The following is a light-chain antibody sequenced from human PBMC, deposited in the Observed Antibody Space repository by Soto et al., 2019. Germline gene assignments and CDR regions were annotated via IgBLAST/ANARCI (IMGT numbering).Light chain of an antibody. Sequence: QSVLTQPASVSGSPGQSITISCTGTISDVGGYNYVSWYQHHPGRVPKLMIFDVNNRPPGISSRFSGSKSGNTASLTISGLQAEDEADYYCYSYTTSGTYVFGPGTQLTVL. CDR1: ISDVGGYNY. J-gene: IGLJ7*01. CDR2: DVN. CDR3: YSYTTSGTYV. V-gene: IGLV2-14*03.